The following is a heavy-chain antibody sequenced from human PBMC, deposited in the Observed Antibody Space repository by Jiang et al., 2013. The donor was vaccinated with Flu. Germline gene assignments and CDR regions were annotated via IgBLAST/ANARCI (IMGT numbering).Heavy chain of an antibody. CDR1: GGSFSGYY. V-gene: IGHV4-34*01. CDR2: INHSGST. Sequence: LLKPSETLSLTCAVYGGSFSGYYWSWIRQPPGKGLEWIGEINHSGSTNYNPSLKSRVTISVDTSKNQFSLKLSSVTAADTAVYYCAREEGYSYAKLYYFDYWGQGTLVTVSS. D-gene: IGHD5-18*01. CDR3: AREEGYSYAKLYYFDY. J-gene: IGHJ4*02.